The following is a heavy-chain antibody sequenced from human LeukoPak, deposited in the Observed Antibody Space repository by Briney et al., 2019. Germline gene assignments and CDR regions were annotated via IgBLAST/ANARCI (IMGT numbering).Heavy chain of an antibody. Sequence: EASVKVSCKASGYTFTTYYMHWVRQAPGQGLEWMGIINPSDGTTTYAQKFQGRVTMTRDTSTSTVYMVLSSLRSKDTAVYYCARRVYCISTSCYHYYYYMDVWGKGTTVTVSS. D-gene: IGHD2-2*01. V-gene: IGHV1-46*03. CDR2: INPSDGTT. CDR1: GYTFTTYY. J-gene: IGHJ6*03. CDR3: ARRVYCISTSCYHYYYYMDV.